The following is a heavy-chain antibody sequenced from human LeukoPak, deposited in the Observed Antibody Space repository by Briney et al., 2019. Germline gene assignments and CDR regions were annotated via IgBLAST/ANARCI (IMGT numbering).Heavy chain of an antibody. V-gene: IGHV7-4-1*02. CDR2: INTNTGNP. CDR1: GYIFTGYY. Sequence: ASVKVSCKPSGYIFTGYYIHWVRQAPGQGLEWMGWINTNTGNPTYAQGFTGRFVFSLDTSVSTAYLQISSLKAEDTAVYYCARTKGGPSSSGLWFDPWGQGTLVTVSS. CDR3: ARTKGGPSSSGLWFDP. D-gene: IGHD6-6*01. J-gene: IGHJ5*02.